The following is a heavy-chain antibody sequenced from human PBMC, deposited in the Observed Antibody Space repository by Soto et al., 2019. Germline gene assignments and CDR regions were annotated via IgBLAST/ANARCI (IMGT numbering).Heavy chain of an antibody. V-gene: IGHV3-9*01. CDR3: AKGDYSSGWYEGVDY. Sequence: GGSLRLSCAASGFTFDDYAMHWVRQAPGKGLEWVSGISWNSGSIGYADPVKGRFTISRDNAKNSLYLQMNSLRAEDTALYYCAKGDYSSGWYEGVDYWGQGTLVTVSS. J-gene: IGHJ4*02. CDR2: ISWNSGSI. CDR1: GFTFDDYA. D-gene: IGHD6-19*01.